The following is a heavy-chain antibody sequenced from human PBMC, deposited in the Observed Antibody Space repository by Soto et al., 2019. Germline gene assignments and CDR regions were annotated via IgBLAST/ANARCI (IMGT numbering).Heavy chain of an antibody. D-gene: IGHD1-26*01. Sequence: QVQLVQSGAEVKKPGASVKVSCKASGYTFTSYGISWVRQAPGQGLEWMGWISAYNGNTNYTQKLQGRVTMTTDTSTATADMELRRLRSDDTDVYYCARDVWDYYYGMDVWGQGTTVTVSS. CDR2: ISAYNGNT. V-gene: IGHV1-18*01. CDR1: GYTFTSYG. CDR3: ARDVWDYYYGMDV. J-gene: IGHJ6*02.